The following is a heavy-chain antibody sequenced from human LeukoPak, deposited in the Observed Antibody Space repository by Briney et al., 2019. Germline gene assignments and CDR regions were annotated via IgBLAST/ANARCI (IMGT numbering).Heavy chain of an antibody. Sequence: PSETLSLTCAVYGGSFSGYYWSWIRQPPGKGLEWIGEINHSGSTNYNPSLKSRVTISVDTSKNQFSLKLSSVTGADTAVYYCARGQSRRTGTTRSYYYYYMDVWGKGTTVTVSS. CDR3: ARGQSRRTGTTRSYYYYYMDV. CDR2: INHSGST. J-gene: IGHJ6*03. D-gene: IGHD1-7*01. CDR1: GGSFSGYY. V-gene: IGHV4-34*01.